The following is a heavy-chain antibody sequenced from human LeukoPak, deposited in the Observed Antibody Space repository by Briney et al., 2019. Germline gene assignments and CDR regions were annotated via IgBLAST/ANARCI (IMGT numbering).Heavy chain of an antibody. Sequence: SETLSLTCTVSGGSISSSSYYWGWIRQPPGKGLEWIGSIYYSGSTYYNPSLKSRVTISVDTSKNQFSLKLSSVTAADTAVYYCARGYYYDSSGYYYWDYFDYWGQGTLVTVSS. CDR2: IYYSGST. CDR1: GGSISSSSYY. CDR3: ARGYYYDSSGYYYWDYFDY. D-gene: IGHD3-22*01. J-gene: IGHJ4*02. V-gene: IGHV4-39*01.